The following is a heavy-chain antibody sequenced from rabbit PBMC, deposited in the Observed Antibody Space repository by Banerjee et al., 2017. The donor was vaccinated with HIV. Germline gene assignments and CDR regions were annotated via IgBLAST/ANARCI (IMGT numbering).Heavy chain of an antibody. CDR1: GFDLSSYYC. D-gene: IGHD4-1*01. J-gene: IGHJ4*01. CDR3: AREGSAWGEFNL. Sequence: QSLEESGGDLVKPGASLTLTCKASGFDLSSYYCLHWVRQAPGKGLEWIACINTNSGSTVYATWAKGRFTISRTSSTTVALQMTSLTAADTATYFCAREGSAWGEFNLWGPGTLVTVS. V-gene: IGHV1S40*01. CDR2: INTNSGST.